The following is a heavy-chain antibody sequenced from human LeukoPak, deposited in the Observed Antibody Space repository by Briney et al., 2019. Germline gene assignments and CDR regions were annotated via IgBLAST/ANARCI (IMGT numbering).Heavy chain of an antibody. CDR1: GFTFSSYA. J-gene: IGHJ6*02. V-gene: IGHV3-23*01. Sequence: GGSLRLSCTASGFTFSSYAINWVRQAPGKGLEWVSAISGSGDSTYYADSVKGRFTISRDNSRNTLYLQMNSLRTEDTALYYCAKHRGYSSASIYYYGMDVWGQGTTVTVSS. D-gene: IGHD5-12*01. CDR2: ISGSGDST. CDR3: AKHRGYSSASIYYYGMDV.